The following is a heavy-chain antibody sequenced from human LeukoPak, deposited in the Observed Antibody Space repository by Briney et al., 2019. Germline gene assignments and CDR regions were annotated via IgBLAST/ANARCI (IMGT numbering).Heavy chain of an antibody. CDR3: ARGTLYSTFPFDY. Sequence: GGSLRLSCAASGFTFNNYSMNWVRQAPGRGLEWVSSITSSSSYTYYADSVTGRFTVSRDNAKNSLYLQMNSLRAEDTAVYYCARGTLYSTFPFDYWGQGTLVTVSS. J-gene: IGHJ4*02. V-gene: IGHV3-21*01. CDR2: ITSSSSYT. D-gene: IGHD6-13*01. CDR1: GFTFNNYS.